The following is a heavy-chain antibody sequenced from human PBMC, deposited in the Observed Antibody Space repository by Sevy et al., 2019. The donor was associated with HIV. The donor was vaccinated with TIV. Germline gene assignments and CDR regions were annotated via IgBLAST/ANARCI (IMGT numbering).Heavy chain of an antibody. CDR3: ARGADSSGYSDY. CDR1: GGSISSYY. CDR2: IYYSGST. V-gene: IGHV4-59*01. J-gene: IGHJ4*02. Sequence: SETLSLTCTVSGGSISSYYWSWIRQPPGKGLEWIGYIYYSGSTNYNPSLKSRVTISVDTSKNQFPLKLSSVTAADTAVYYCARGADSSGYSDYWGQGTLVTVSS. D-gene: IGHD3-22*01.